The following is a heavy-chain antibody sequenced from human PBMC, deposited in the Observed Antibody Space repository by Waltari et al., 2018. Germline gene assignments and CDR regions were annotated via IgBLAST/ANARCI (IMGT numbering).Heavy chain of an antibody. Sequence: VQLMESGGGVVQPGQSLRLSSAASGFALNKFIFHWVRQAPGKGLEWVASILNDGSDTKYADSVRGRFSISRDKSENTVYLQMDTLNIEDTGVYYCARGRSYGMDVWGQGTAVTVSS. CDR3: ARGRSYGMDV. V-gene: IGHV3-30*03. CDR1: GFALNKFI. CDR2: ILNDGSDT. J-gene: IGHJ6*02.